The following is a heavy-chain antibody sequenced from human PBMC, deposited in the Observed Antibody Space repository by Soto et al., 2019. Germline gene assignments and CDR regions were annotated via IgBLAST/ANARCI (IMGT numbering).Heavy chain of an antibody. D-gene: IGHD3-3*02. V-gene: IGHV4-39*01. CDR1: GGSISSSSYY. CDR3: ASPKIAFYNWFDP. Sequence: QLQLQESGPGLVKPSETLSLTCTVSGGSISSSSYYWGWIRQPPGKGLEWIGSIYYSGSTYYNPSLQCRVTISVDPSKYPFSLRLCSVTAADTAVYYCASPKIAFYNWFDPWGQGTLVTVSS. J-gene: IGHJ5*02. CDR2: IYYSGST.